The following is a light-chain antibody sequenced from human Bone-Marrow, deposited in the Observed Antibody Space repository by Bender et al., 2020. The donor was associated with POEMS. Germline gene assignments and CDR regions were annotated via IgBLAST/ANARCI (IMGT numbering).Light chain of an antibody. CDR2: DVT. CDR3: SSYTSSTTLV. J-gene: IGLJ2*01. V-gene: IGLV2-14*01. Sequence: QSVLTQPPSVSGTPGQSITISCTGTSSDVGAYNYVSWYQQHPGQAPKLMIYDVTNRPSGVSNRFSGSKSGNTASLTISGLQAEDEADYYCSSYTSSTTLVFGGGTKLTVL. CDR1: SSDVGAYNY.